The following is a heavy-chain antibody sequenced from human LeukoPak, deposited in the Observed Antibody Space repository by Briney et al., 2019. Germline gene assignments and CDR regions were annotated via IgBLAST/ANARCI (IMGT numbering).Heavy chain of an antibody. D-gene: IGHD1-1*01. CDR2: LDPSGSQK. Sequence: GGSLRLSCAASGFTFNRSWMNWVRQAPGKGLEWVANLDPSGSQKRYVDSVKGRFIISKGNPGASLYLDMYSLRAEDTAIYYCAIWTSGNYWGQGTLVTVSS. CDR1: GFTFNRSW. J-gene: IGHJ4*02. V-gene: IGHV3-7*01. CDR3: AIWTSGNY.